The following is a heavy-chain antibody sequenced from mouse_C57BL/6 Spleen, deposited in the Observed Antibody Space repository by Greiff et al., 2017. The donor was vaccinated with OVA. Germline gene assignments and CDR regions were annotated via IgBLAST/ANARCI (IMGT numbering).Heavy chain of an antibody. V-gene: IGHV1-4*01. CDR3: ARRSDFDY. CDR1: GYTFTSYT. Sequence: QVQLKESGAELARPGASVKMSCEASGYTFTSYTMHWVKQRPGQGLEWIGYINPSSGYTKYNQKFKDKATLTADKSSSTAYMQLSSLTSEDSAVYYCARRSDFDYWGQGTTLTVSS. J-gene: IGHJ2*01. CDR2: INPSSGYT.